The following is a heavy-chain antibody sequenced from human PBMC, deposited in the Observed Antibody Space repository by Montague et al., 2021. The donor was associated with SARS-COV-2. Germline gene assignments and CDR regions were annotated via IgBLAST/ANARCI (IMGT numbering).Heavy chain of an antibody. J-gene: IGHJ4*02. CDR3: AGGHLSVSMIVVVFTSASYYFDY. Sequence: SETLSLTCGVYGGSFGDDHWSWIRQPPGKGLEWIGDIKQSGSTNYNPSLKSRVTISVDTSRNQFSLKLTSVTAADTAVYFCAGGHLSVSMIVVVFTSASYYFDYGGQGPLVTVSS. D-gene: IGHD3-22*01. CDR2: IKQSGST. CDR1: GGSFGDDH. V-gene: IGHV4-34*01.